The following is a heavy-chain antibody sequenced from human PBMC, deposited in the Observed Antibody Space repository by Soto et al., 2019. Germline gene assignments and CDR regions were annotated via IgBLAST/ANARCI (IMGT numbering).Heavy chain of an antibody. D-gene: IGHD5-12*01. Sequence: ASVKVSCKASGGTFSSYTISWVRQAPGQGLEWMGRIIPILGIANYAQKFQGRVTITADKSTSTAYMELSSLRPEDTAVYYCARDMRHIVATAGFDYWGQGTLVTVSS. CDR1: GGTFSSYT. CDR3: ARDMRHIVATAGFDY. J-gene: IGHJ4*02. CDR2: IIPILGIA. V-gene: IGHV1-69*04.